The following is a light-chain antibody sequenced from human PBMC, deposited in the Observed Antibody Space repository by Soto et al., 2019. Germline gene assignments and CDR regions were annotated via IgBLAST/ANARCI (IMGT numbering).Light chain of an antibody. CDR2: DAS. CDR3: QQRNNWPPRDT. V-gene: IGKV3-11*01. CDR1: QSVSSY. Sequence: EIVLTQSPATLSLSPGERATLSCRASQSVSSYLAWYQQKPGQAPRLLIYDASNRATGIPARFSGSGSGTDFTLTLSSLGPEDFAVYYCQQRNNWPPRDTFGQGTKLEIK. J-gene: IGKJ2*01.